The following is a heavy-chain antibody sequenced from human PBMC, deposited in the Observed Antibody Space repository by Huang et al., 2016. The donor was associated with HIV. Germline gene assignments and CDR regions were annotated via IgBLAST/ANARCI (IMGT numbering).Heavy chain of an antibody. CDR3: ARQWVLLDYLMGMDV. CDR2: INDSGAT. D-gene: IGHD3-3*01. J-gene: IGHJ6*02. V-gene: IGHV4-34*01. CDR1: GASFTGNY. Sequence: QVHLQQWGAGLLKPSETLTLTCAVSGASFTGNYWTWIRPTPGKGLAWIGEINDSGATIYNPSLESRVTMSIDRSKKQFSRRLSSMTAADTAVYYCARQWVLLDYLMGMDVWGQGTTVIVSS.